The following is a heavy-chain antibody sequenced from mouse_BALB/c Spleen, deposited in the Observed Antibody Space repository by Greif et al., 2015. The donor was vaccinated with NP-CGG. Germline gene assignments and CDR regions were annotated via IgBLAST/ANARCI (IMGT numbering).Heavy chain of an antibody. Sequence: EVQLVEPGGGLVQPGGSLRLSCATSGFTFTDYYMSWVRQPPGKALEWLGFIRNKANGYTTEYSASVKGRFTISRDNSQSILYLQMNTLRAEDSATYYCARDYYGSSYWYFDVWGAGTTVTVSS. CDR1: GFTFTDYY. CDR2: IRNKANGYTT. V-gene: IGHV7-3*02. J-gene: IGHJ1*01. D-gene: IGHD1-1*01. CDR3: ARDYYGSSYWYFDV.